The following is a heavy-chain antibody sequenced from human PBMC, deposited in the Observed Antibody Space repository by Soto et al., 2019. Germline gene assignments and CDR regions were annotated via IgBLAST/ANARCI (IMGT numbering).Heavy chain of an antibody. V-gene: IGHV1-2*02. D-gene: IGHD2-15*01. CDR3: ARVNVVVVAATREYYLAY. CDR1: GYTFTGYY. J-gene: IGHJ4*02. Sequence: ASVKVSCKASGYTFTGYYMHWVRQAPGQGLEWMGWINPNSGGTNYAQKIQGRVTMTRDTSISTAYMELSRLRSDDTAVYYCARVNVVVVAATREYYLAYWGQGTLVTVSS. CDR2: INPNSGGT.